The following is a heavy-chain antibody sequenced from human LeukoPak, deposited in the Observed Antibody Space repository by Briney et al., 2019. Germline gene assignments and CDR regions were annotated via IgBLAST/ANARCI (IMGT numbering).Heavy chain of an antibody. CDR3: ARQDRVLIAFDY. V-gene: IGHV3-48*03. CDR2: ISSSGSTI. D-gene: IGHD3-3*01. J-gene: IGHJ4*02. CDR1: GFTFNSYE. Sequence: PGGSLSPSCAAVGFTFNSYEMSWVRQAAGGVLEWVSYISSSGSTIYYADSVKGRFTISRDNAKSSLYRQMNSLRAEDTAIYYCARQDRVLIAFDYWGQGTLVTVSS.